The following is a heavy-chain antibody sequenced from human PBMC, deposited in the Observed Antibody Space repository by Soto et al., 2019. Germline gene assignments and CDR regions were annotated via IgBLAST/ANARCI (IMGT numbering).Heavy chain of an antibody. CDR1: GYNFNNNW. J-gene: IGHJ4*02. CDR2: IEPSDSYI. Sequence: GGSLRLSCTASGYNFNNNWMFWVRQTPGKGLEWMGRIEPSDSYIDYSPSFKGHVTISSDKSIKTVYLQWSSLKASDTAMYYCARLRSLHYTIKLGTDFDYWGQGALVTVSS. V-gene: IGHV5-10-1*01. D-gene: IGHD1-1*01. CDR3: ARLRSLHYTIKLGTDFDY.